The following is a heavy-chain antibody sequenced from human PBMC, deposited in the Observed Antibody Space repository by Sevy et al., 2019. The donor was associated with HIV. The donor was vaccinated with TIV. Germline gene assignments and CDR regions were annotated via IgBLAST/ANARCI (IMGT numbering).Heavy chain of an antibody. V-gene: IGHV3-21*01. CDR3: ARDREGCTNGVCSNAFDI. CDR1: GFTFSSYS. J-gene: IGHJ3*02. D-gene: IGHD2-8*01. Sequence: GGSLRLSCAASGFTFSSYSMNWVRQAPGKGLEWISSISSSSSYIYYADSVMGRFTISRDNAKNSLYLQMNSLRAEDTAVYYCARDREGCTNGVCSNAFDIWGQGTMVTVSS. CDR2: ISSSSSYI.